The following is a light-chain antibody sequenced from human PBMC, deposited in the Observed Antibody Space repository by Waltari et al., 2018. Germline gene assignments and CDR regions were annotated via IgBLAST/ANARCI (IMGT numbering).Light chain of an antibody. J-gene: IGKJ4*01. V-gene: IGKV3-20*01. Sequence: EIVLTQSPGTLSLSPGEIATLSCRASQSVSRGFFAWDQKKAGQGPRHPTYGESSRAHGLPDRFSGGGSGTDFTLTISRLEPEDIAVYYCQQYGSSPITFGGGTKVE. CDR1: QSVSRGF. CDR2: GES. CDR3: QQYGSSPIT.